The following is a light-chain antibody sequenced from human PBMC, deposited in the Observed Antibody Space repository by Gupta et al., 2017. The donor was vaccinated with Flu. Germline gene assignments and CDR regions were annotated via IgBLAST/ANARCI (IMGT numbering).Light chain of an antibody. Sequence: GERANLSARTDENLGKTYLASYQQNPGHAPGLLISVAYSRATGIPDRFSSSGSGTDFTLTINRLEPEDSAVFYCQQYGNSLTFGGGTKVVI. CDR3: QQYGNSLT. J-gene: IGKJ4*01. CDR1: ENLGKTY. V-gene: IGKV3-20*01. CDR2: VAY.